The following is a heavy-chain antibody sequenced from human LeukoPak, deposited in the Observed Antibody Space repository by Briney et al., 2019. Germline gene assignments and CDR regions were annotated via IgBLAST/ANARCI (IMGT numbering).Heavy chain of an antibody. D-gene: IGHD6-19*01. CDR2: ISSSGSTI. J-gene: IGHJ6*02. CDR3: AKSIAVVGLYYYYGMDV. V-gene: IGHV3-11*01. Sequence: GGSLRLSCAASGFTFSDYYMSWIRQAPGKGLEWVSYISSSGSTIYYADSVKGRFTISRDNSKNTLYLQMNSLRAEDTAVYYCAKSIAVVGLYYYYGMDVWGQGTTVTVSS. CDR1: GFTFSDYY.